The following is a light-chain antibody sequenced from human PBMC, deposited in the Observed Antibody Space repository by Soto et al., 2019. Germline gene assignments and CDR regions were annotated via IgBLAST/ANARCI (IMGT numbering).Light chain of an antibody. J-gene: IGLJ1*01. Sequence: QSVLTQRASVSGSPGQSITISCTGTSSDFGSYNLVSWYQQHPGKAPKLMIYEDSKRPSGVSNRFSGSKSGNTASLTISGLQAEDDADYYCCSYAGSSTYVFGTGTKVTVL. CDR3: CSYAGSSTYV. CDR2: EDS. V-gene: IGLV2-23*01. CDR1: SSDFGSYNL.